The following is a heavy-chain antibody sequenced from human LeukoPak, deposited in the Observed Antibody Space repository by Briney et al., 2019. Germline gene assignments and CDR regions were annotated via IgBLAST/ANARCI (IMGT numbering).Heavy chain of an antibody. J-gene: IGHJ6*03. CDR1: RFTFSNYG. Sequence: GGSLRLSCAASRFTFSNYGLSWVRQAPGKGLEWVSAISGSGDSTYYADSVKGRFTISRDNSKNTLYLQMNSLRAEDTAVYYCAKGPSSSSRYYYYYMDVWGKGTTVTISS. V-gene: IGHV3-23*01. CDR3: AKGPSSSSRYYYYYMDV. D-gene: IGHD6-13*01. CDR2: ISGSGDST.